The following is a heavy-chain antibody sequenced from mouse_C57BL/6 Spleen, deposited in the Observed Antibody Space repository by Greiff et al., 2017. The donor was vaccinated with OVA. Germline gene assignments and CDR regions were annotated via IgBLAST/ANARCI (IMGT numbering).Heavy chain of an antibody. CDR1: GYTFTSYN. V-gene: IGHV1-12*01. CDR3: AKSHYYGSSSDYFDY. J-gene: IGHJ2*01. CDR2: IYPGNGDT. D-gene: IGHD1-1*01. Sequence: QVTLKESGAELVRPGASVKMSCKASGYTFTSYNMHWVKQTPRQGLEWIGAIYPGNGDTSYNQKFKGKATLTVDKSSSTAYMQLSSLTSEDSAVYFCAKSHYYGSSSDYFDYWGQGTTLTVSS.